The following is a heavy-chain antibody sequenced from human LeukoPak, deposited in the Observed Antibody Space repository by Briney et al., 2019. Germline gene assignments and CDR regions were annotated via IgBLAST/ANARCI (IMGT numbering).Heavy chain of an antibody. D-gene: IGHD3-22*01. CDR1: GFTFSSYA. V-gene: IGHV3-30*04. J-gene: IGHJ3*02. CDR2: ISYDGSNK. Sequence: GGSLRLSCAASGFTFSSYAMHWVRQAPSKGLEWVAVISYDGSNKYYADSVKGRFTISRDNSKNTLYLQMNSLRAEDTAVYYCARDSHYYDSSGTGIDSAFDIWGQGTMVTVSS. CDR3: ARDSHYYDSSGTGIDSAFDI.